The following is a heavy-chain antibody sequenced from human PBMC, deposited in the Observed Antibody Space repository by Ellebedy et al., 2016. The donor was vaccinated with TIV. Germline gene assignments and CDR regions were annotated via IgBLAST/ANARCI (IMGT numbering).Heavy chain of an antibody. CDR3: ARDGIDYGGNSGLDY. CDR2: ISSGTSPI. V-gene: IGHV3-48*04. Sequence: GESLKISCAAAGFTFRTYGMNWVRQAPGKGLEWVSYISSGTSPIYYADSVKGRFTISRDNAKNSLFLQMNSLRAEDTAVYYCARDGIDYGGNSGLDYWGQGTLVTVSS. CDR1: GFTFRTYG. J-gene: IGHJ4*02. D-gene: IGHD4-23*01.